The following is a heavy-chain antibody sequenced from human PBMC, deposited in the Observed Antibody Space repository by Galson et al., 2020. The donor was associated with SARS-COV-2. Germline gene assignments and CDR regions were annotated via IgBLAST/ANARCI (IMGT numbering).Heavy chain of an antibody. CDR3: AKDRPSFSGHDYIVY. D-gene: IGHD5-12*01. V-gene: IGHV3-23*01. CDR2: ITANDLMT. J-gene: IGHJ4*02. Sequence: GESLKISCAASGLTFNVYVMSWVRQLPGKRLEWVSSITANDLMTYYADSVQGRFTISRDNSKNTLYLEMNSLTADDTAVYYCAKDRPSFSGHDYIVYWGQGALVTVSS. CDR1: GLTFNVYV.